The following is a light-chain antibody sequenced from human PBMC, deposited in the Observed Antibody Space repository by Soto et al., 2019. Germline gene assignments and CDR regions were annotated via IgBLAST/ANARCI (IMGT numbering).Light chain of an antibody. CDR2: FAS. Sequence: EIVLTQSPGTLSLSPGERATLSCRASQSLNNNLAWYQQKPGQGPRLLIYFASTRATGIPARFSGSGSGTEFSLTISSLQSEDFASYYCQQYSAWPLTFGGGTKVETK. CDR1: QSLNNN. V-gene: IGKV3-15*01. J-gene: IGKJ4*01. CDR3: QQYSAWPLT.